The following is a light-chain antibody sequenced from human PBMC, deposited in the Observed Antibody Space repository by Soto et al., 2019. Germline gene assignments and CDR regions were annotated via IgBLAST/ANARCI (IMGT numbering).Light chain of an antibody. Sequence: QSALTQPASVSGSPGQSITISCTGTSSDVGSYDLVSWYQQHPGKAPKLMIYEVSQRPSGVSDRFSGSKSGNTASLTISGLQAEDGAEYHCCSYAGTSTVLFGGGTKLTVL. V-gene: IGLV2-23*02. J-gene: IGLJ3*02. CDR1: SSDVGSYDL. CDR3: CSYAGTSTVL. CDR2: EVS.